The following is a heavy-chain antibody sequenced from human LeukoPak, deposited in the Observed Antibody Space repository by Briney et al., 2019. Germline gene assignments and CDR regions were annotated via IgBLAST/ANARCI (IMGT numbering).Heavy chain of an antibody. V-gene: IGHV4-39*01. J-gene: IGHJ4*02. CDR1: GFTFSSYE. CDR3: ARLIYDFWSGYYSLFDY. D-gene: IGHD3-3*01. CDR2: IYYSGST. Sequence: GSLRLSCAASGFTFSSYEMNWVRQPPGKGLEWIGSIYYSGSTYYNPSLKSRVTISVNTSKNQFSLKLSSVTAADTAVYYCARLIYDFWSGYYSLFDYWGQGTLVTVSS.